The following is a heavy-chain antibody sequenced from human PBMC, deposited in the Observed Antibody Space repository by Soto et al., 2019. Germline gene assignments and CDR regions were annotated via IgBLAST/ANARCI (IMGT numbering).Heavy chain of an antibody. V-gene: IGHV1-46*01. J-gene: IGHJ4*02. CDR3: ARQRSDRSGYNGGYNNY. D-gene: IGHD3-22*01. Sequence: QVQLVQSGAEVKKPGASVKVSCKASGYTFTTYYIQWVRQAPGQGLEWMGVISPSGGTTTYAQKFKGGVTMTRDTSTSTVHMELSRLRSEDTAVYYCARQRSDRSGYNGGYNNYWGQGTLVTVSS. CDR2: ISPSGGTT. CDR1: GYTFTTYY.